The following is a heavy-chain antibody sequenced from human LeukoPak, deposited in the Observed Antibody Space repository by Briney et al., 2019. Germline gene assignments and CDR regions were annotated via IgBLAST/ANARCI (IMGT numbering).Heavy chain of an antibody. D-gene: IGHD6-13*01. CDR1: GFTFNDYA. J-gene: IGHJ4*02. CDR2: ISWNSRSI. Sequence: PGGSLRLSCATSGFTFNDYAMYWVRQAPGKGLEGVSGISWNSRSIAYADSVKGRFIISRDNAKNSLYLQMNSLRAEDMALYYCAKEGSSWSTFDYWGQGTLVTVSS. CDR3: AKEGSSWSTFDY. V-gene: IGHV3-9*03.